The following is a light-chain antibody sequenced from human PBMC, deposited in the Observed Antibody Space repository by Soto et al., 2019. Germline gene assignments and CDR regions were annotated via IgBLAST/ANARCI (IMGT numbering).Light chain of an antibody. J-gene: IGLJ3*02. CDR1: SSDVGGYNY. V-gene: IGLV2-14*01. Sequence: QSALTQPASVSGSPGQSITISCTGTSSDVGGYNYVSWYQQHPGKAPKLMIYEVSNRPSGVSNRFSGSKSGNTASLTISGLKDEDEADYYCSSYTSSSTRVFGGGTKLTVL. CDR3: SSYTSSSTRV. CDR2: EVS.